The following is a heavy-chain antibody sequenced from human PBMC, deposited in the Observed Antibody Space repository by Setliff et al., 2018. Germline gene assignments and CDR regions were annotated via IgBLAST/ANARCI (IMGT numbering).Heavy chain of an antibody. CDR3: ALFGDRDTFPI. J-gene: IGHJ3*02. Sequence: GASVKVSCKASGYTFTSYGISWVRQAPGQGLEWMGWISAYNGNTNYAQKLQGRVTITADKSTSTAYMELSSLRSDDTALYYCALFGDRDTFPIWGQGTMVTVSS. CDR2: ISAYNGNT. CDR1: GYTFTSYG. D-gene: IGHD3-16*01. V-gene: IGHV1-18*01.